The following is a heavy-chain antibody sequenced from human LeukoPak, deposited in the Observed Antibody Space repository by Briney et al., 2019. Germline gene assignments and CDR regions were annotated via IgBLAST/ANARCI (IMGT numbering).Heavy chain of an antibody. CDR3: AREAGSSGYYSGAFDI. D-gene: IGHD3-22*01. V-gene: IGHV4-4*02. Sequence: PSGTLSLTCAVSGGSISSSNWWSWVRQPPGKGLEWIGEIYHSGSTNYNPSLKSRVTISVDKSKNQFSLKPSSVTAADTAVYYCAREAGSSGYYSGAFDIWGQGTMVTVSS. J-gene: IGHJ3*02. CDR2: IYHSGST. CDR1: GGSISSSNW.